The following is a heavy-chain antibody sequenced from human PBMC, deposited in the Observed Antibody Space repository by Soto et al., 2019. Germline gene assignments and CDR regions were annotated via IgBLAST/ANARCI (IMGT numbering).Heavy chain of an antibody. CDR1: GFTFHDYA. D-gene: IGHD5-18*01. J-gene: IGHJ4*02. Sequence: LRLSCATSGFTFHDYAMSWLRQAPGKGLESVSAIAFTGSATYYADSVKGRFTISRDNSKNIVYLQMNSVRVEDTALYYCVKEVETARLVAFGLWGQGTQVTVSS. V-gene: IGHV3-23*01. CDR3: VKEVETARLVAFGL. CDR2: IAFTGSAT.